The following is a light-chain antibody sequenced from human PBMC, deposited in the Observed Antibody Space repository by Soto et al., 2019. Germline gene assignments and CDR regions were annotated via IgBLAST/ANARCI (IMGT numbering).Light chain of an antibody. CDR2: DVS. V-gene: IGLV2-14*03. CDR1: GSDVGGYDY. CDR3: GSYASSSTYV. Sequence: QSALTQPASVSGSPGQSITISCTGTGSDVGGYDYVSWYQQHPGKAPKLMIYDVSNRPSGVSIRFSGSKSGNTASLTISGLQAEDEADYYCGSYASSSTYVFGTGTKLTVL. J-gene: IGLJ1*01.